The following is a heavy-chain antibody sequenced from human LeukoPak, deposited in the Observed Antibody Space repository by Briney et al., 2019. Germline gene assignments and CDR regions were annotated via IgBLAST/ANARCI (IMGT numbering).Heavy chain of an antibody. CDR3: ARVPSGSMITFGDGSEV. CDR1: GGSISSNY. CDR2: IYYSGST. J-gene: IGHJ4*02. Sequence: SETLSLTCTVSGGSISSNYWSWIRQPPGKGLEWIGYIYYSGSTNYNPSLKSRVTISVDTSKNQFSLKLSSVTAADTAVYYCARVPSGSMITFGDGSEVWGQGTLVTVSS. D-gene: IGHD3-16*01. V-gene: IGHV4-59*01.